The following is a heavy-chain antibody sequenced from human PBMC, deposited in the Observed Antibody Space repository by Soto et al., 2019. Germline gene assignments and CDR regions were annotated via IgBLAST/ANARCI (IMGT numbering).Heavy chain of an antibody. CDR1: GFTFSSNW. V-gene: IGHV3-74*01. CDR3: ARDGEGY. CDR2: INTDGSAT. Sequence: SGGSLRLSCAASGFTFSSNWMHWVRQVRGKGLVWVSRINTDGSATNYADSVKGRFTTSRDNAKSMLYLQMNSLRLEDTAVYYCARDGEGYWGQGALVTVSS. D-gene: IGHD2-21*01. J-gene: IGHJ4*02.